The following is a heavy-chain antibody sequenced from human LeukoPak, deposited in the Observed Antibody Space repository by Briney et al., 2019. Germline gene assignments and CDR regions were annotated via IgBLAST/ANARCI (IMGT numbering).Heavy chain of an antibody. V-gene: IGHV3-66*01. CDR3: ARDAGDRGGFDY. Sequence: PGGSLRLSCAASGFTFSDYEINWVRQAPGKGLEWVSVIYSGGSTYYADSVKGRFTISRDNSKNTLYLQMNSLRAEDTAVYYCARDAGDRGGFDYWGQGTLVTVSS. D-gene: IGHD7-27*01. CDR1: GFTFSDYE. J-gene: IGHJ4*02. CDR2: IYSGGST.